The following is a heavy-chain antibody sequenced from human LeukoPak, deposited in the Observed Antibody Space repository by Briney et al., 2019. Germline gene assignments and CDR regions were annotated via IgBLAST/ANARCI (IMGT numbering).Heavy chain of an antibody. CDR2: IYDSGST. Sequence: SETLSLTCTVSGGSIRSSYYYWGWIRQPPGTGLEWIGSIYDSGSTYYNPSLKSRVTISVDTSKNQFSLKLSSVTAADTAVYYCARGRRRYCSSTSCYGFDFDYWGQGTLVTVSS. J-gene: IGHJ4*02. D-gene: IGHD2-2*01. V-gene: IGHV4-39*07. CDR3: ARGRRRYCSSTSCYGFDFDY. CDR1: GGSIRSSYYY.